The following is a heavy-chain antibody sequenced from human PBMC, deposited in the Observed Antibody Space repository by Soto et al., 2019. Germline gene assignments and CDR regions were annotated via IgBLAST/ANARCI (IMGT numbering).Heavy chain of an antibody. V-gene: IGHV3-21*01. Sequence: NPGGSLRLSCAASGFTFSSYSMNWVRQAPGKGLEWVSSISSSSSYIYYADSVKGRFTISRDNARDSLYLQMNSLRAEDTAVYYCARVRAARGYYYYYGMDVWGQGTTVTVSS. CDR3: ARVRAARGYYYYYGMDV. J-gene: IGHJ6*02. CDR2: ISSSSSYI. CDR1: GFTFSSYS. D-gene: IGHD6-6*01.